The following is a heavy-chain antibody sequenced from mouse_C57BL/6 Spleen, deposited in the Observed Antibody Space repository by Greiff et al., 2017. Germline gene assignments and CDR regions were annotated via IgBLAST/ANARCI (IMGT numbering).Heavy chain of an antibody. CDR3: AMSNYVPRGAMDY. CDR1: YFAFMASA. D-gene: IGHD2-5*01. V-gene: IGHV1-49*01. CDR2: FTMYSDAT. J-gene: IGHJ4*01. Sequence: LKQSGAELVRPGSSVKLSCKDSYFAFMASAMHWVKQRPGHGLEWIGSFTMYSDATEYSENFKGKATLTANTSSSTAYMELSSLTSEDSAVYYCAMSNYVPRGAMDYWGQGTSVTVSS.